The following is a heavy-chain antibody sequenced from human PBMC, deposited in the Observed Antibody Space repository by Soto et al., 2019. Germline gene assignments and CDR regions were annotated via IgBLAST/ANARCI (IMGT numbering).Heavy chain of an antibody. CDR1: GFTFSSYA. Sequence: PGGSLRLSCAASGFTFSSYAMSWVRQAPGKGLEWVSAISGSGGSTYYADSVKGRFTISRDNSKNTLYLQMNSLRAEDTAVYYCAKDWVRSYYDYVWGRHPIWFDPWGQGTLVTAPQ. D-gene: IGHD3-16*01. CDR2: ISGSGGST. CDR3: AKDWVRSYYDYVWGRHPIWFDP. V-gene: IGHV3-23*01. J-gene: IGHJ5*02.